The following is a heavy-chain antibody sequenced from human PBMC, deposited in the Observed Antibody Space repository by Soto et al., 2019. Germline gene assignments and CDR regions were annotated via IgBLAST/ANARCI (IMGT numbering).Heavy chain of an antibody. V-gene: IGHV3-23*01. Sequence: GKGLEWVSGLFGSGGGISYADSVKGRFTISRDNSNNVLYLQMQSLRVEDTVVYYCVKDRLPDGRSVSAFWGKRTL. CDR2: LFGSGGGI. J-gene: IGHJ4*02. D-gene: IGHD2-8*01. CDR3: VKDRLPDGRSVSAF.